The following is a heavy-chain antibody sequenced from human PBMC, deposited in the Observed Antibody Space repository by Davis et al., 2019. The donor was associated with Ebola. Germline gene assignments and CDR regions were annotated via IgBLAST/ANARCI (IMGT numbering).Heavy chain of an antibody. V-gene: IGHV4-34*01. CDR2: INHSGST. CDR1: GGSFSGYY. D-gene: IGHD3-10*01. J-gene: IGHJ5*02. Sequence: SETLSLTCAVYGGSFSGYYWSWIRQPPGKGLEWIGEINHSGSTNYNPSLKSRVTISVDTSKNQFSLKLSSVTAADTAVYYCARVVGKYGSESYYTRFDPWGQGTLVTVSS. CDR3: ARVVGKYGSESYYTRFDP.